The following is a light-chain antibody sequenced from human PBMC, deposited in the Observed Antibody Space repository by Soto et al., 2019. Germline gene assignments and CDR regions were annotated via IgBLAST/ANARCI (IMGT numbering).Light chain of an antibody. J-gene: IGLJ2*01. CDR1: SSDVGSYNL. CDR2: EVS. V-gene: IGLV2-23*02. CDR3: CSYAGSSTVV. Sequence: QSALTQPASVSGSPGQSSTISCTGTSSDVGSYNLVSWYQQHPGKAPKLMIYEVSKRPSGVSNRFSGSKSGNTASLTISGLHAEDEADYYCCSYAGSSTVVFGGGTQLTVL.